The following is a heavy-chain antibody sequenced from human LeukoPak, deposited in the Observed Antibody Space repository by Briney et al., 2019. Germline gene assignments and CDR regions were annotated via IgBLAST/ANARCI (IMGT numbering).Heavy chain of an antibody. V-gene: IGHV1-69*05. CDR2: IIPIFGTA. CDR3: ARDNLGDCTNGVGHPTDY. J-gene: IGHJ4*02. D-gene: IGHD2-8*01. CDR1: GGTFSSYA. Sequence: SVKVSCKASGGTFSSYAISWVRQAPGQGLEWMGRIIPIFGTANYAQKFQGRVTITTDESTSTAYMELSSLRSEDTAVYYCARDNLGDCTNGVGHPTDYWGQGTLVTVSS.